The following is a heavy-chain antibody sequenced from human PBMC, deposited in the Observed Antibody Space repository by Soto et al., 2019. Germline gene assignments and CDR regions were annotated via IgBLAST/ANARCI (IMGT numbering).Heavy chain of an antibody. Sequence: SETLSLTCTVSGRSISSYYWSCILQPPGKGLEWIGYIYYSGSTNYNPSLKSRVTISVDTSKNQFSLKLSSVTAADTAVYYCARSIVGATPYYYYGMDVWGQGTTVTVSS. CDR2: IYYSGST. J-gene: IGHJ6*02. V-gene: IGHV4-59*01. CDR3: ARSIVGATPYYYYGMDV. D-gene: IGHD1-26*01. CDR1: GRSISSYY.